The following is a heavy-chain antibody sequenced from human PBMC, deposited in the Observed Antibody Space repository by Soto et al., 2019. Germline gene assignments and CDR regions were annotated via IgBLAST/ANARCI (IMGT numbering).Heavy chain of an antibody. J-gene: IGHJ4*02. CDR2: INPDGSDT. CDR3: ARPTVTLHY. Sequence: EVQLVESGGGLVQPGGSLRLSCAASGFTFSSYWMHWVRQAPGKGLVWVARINPDGSDTIYADSVKGRFTISRDNAKNSLHLQMSILRADNTAVYYCARPTVTLHYWGQGTLVAVSS. V-gene: IGHV3-74*01. CDR1: GFTFSSYW. D-gene: IGHD4-17*01.